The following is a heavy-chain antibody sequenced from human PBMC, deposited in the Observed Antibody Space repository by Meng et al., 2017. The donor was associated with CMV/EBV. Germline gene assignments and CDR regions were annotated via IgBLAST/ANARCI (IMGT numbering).Heavy chain of an antibody. Sequence: ASVKVSCKASGYTFTGYYMHWVRQVPGQGLEWMGWINPNSGGTNYAQKFQGRVTMTRDTSISTAYMELSRLRSDDTAVYYCARFDYCTNGVCPPDPWGQGTLVTVSS. CDR1: GYTFTGYY. CDR3: ARFDYCTNGVCPPDP. CDR2: INPNSGGT. D-gene: IGHD2-8*01. V-gene: IGHV1-2*02. J-gene: IGHJ5*02.